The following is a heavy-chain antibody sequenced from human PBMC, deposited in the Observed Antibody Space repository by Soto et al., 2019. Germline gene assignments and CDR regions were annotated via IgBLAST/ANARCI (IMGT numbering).Heavy chain of an antibody. D-gene: IGHD2-15*01. Sequence: QVQLQESGPGLVKPSQTLSLTCTVSGGSISSGGYYWSWIRQHPGKGLGWIGYIYYSGSTYYNPSLKSRVTISVDTSKNQFSLKLSSVTAADTAVYYCARTLGYCSGGRCYSYSVRYFDLWGRGTLVTVSS. CDR3: ARTLGYCSGGRCYSYSVRYFDL. J-gene: IGHJ2*01. CDR2: IYYSGST. CDR1: GGSISSGGYY. V-gene: IGHV4-31*03.